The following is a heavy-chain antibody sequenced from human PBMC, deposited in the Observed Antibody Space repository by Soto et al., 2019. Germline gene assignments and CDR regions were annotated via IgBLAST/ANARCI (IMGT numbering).Heavy chain of an antibody. D-gene: IGHD2-21*02. CDR3: ARGRSGAWYVVVPASTHFQH. CDR1: GYTFTSYD. V-gene: IGHV1-8*01. Sequence: VSVKVSCKASGYTFTSYDINCVRQATGQGLELMGWMNPNSGNTGYAQKFQGRVTMTRNPSISTAYMERSSLRSEHTAVYYCARGRSGAWYVVVPASTHFQHCGQGNMVTVS. CDR2: MNPNSGNT. J-gene: IGHJ1*01.